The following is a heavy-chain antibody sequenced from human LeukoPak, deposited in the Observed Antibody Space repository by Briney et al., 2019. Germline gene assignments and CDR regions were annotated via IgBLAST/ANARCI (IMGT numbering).Heavy chain of an antibody. CDR3: ARDFDADDN. CDR2: IKQDGSER. J-gene: IGHJ4*02. Sequence: GGSLRLSCAASGFTFRRYCMSWVRQAPGKGLEWVGNIKQDGSERYYVDSVKGRFNISRHNAKNSLYLQLNNLRVEDTAVYYCARDFDADDNWGQGTLVTVSS. V-gene: IGHV3-7*01. CDR1: GFTFRRYC.